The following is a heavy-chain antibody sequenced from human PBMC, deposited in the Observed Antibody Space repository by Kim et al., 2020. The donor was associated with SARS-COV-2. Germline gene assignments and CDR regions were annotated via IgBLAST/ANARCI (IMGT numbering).Heavy chain of an antibody. CDR2: IKQDGRET. Sequence: GGSLRLSCAASGFTFSDYWMSWVRQAPGKGLEWVASIKQDGRETYYVDSVKGRFTISKDNVKNSLYLQMSRLRAEDTAVYFCARASWGFDFWGQGTLVTVSP. J-gene: IGHJ4*02. CDR3: ARASWGFDF. CDR1: GFTFSDYW. V-gene: IGHV3-7*03. D-gene: IGHD3-16*01.